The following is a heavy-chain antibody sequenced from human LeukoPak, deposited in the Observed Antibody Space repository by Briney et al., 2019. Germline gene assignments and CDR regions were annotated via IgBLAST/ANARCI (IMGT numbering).Heavy chain of an antibody. Sequence: GGSLRLSCAASGFTFSSYWMSWVRQAPGKGLEWVANIKAYGSEKYYVDSVKGRFTISRDNAKNTLYLQMNSLRAEDTAVYYCAREEPGDCPFDYWGQGTLGTVSS. J-gene: IGHJ4*02. D-gene: IGHD2-21*01. CDR1: GFTFSSYW. V-gene: IGHV3-7*01. CDR3: AREEPGDCPFDY. CDR2: IKAYGSEK.